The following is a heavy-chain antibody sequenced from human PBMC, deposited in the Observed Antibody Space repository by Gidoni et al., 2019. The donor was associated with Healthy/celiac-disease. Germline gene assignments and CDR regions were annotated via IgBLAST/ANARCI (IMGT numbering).Heavy chain of an antibody. D-gene: IGHD3-22*01. Sequence: QVQLVQSGAEVKKPGSSVKVSCKASGGTFSSYAISWVRQAPGQGLEWMGGIIPIFGTANYAQKFQGRVTITADESTSTAYMELSSLRSEDTAVYYCARDRGYYYDSSGYPFDYWGQGTLVTVSS. V-gene: IGHV1-69*01. J-gene: IGHJ4*02. CDR1: GGTFSSYA. CDR3: ARDRGYYYDSSGYPFDY. CDR2: IIPIFGTA.